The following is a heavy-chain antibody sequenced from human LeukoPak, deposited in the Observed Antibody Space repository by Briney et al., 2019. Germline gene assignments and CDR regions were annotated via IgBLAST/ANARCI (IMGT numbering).Heavy chain of an antibody. CDR3: AKQVVVVTAKGDAFDI. Sequence: GGSLRLSCAASFSTFNKAWMSWVRQAPGKGLEWVSGISGSGGSTYYADSVKGRFTSSRDNSKNTLYLQMNSLRAEDTAVYYCAKQVVVVTAKGDAFDIWGQGTMVTVSS. J-gene: IGHJ3*02. CDR1: FSTFNKAW. D-gene: IGHD2-21*02. V-gene: IGHV3-23*01. CDR2: ISGSGGST.